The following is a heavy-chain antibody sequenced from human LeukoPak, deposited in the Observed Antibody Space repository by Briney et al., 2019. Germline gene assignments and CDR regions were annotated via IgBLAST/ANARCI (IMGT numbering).Heavy chain of an antibody. CDR3: ARSVPGGSGWMGAIEY. CDR2: IGTAGDT. D-gene: IGHD6-19*01. Sequence: GGSLRLSCAASGFTFRRYDMHWVRQSTGKGLEWVSGIGTAGDTFYLGSVKGRFTISRENAKNSLYLQMNSLRVGDTAVYYCARSVPGGSGWMGAIEYWGQGTLVTVPS. J-gene: IGHJ4*02. V-gene: IGHV3-13*01. CDR1: GFTFRRYD.